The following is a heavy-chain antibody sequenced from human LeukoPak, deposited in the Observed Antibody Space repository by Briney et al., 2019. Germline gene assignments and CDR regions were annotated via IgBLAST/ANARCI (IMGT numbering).Heavy chain of an antibody. J-gene: IGHJ5*02. D-gene: IGHD3-9*01. CDR1: GGSISSYY. CDR3: ARAHYDILTGLPTYNWFDP. CDR2: IYYSGST. Sequence: PSETLSLTCTVSGGSISSYYWSWIRQPPGKGLEWIGYIYYSGSTDYNPSLKSRVTISVDTSKNQFSLKLSSVTAADTAVYYCARAHYDILTGLPTYNWFDPWGQGTLVTVSS. V-gene: IGHV4-59*01.